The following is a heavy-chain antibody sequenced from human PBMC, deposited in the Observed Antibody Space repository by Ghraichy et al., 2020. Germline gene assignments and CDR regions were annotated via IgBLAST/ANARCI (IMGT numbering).Heavy chain of an antibody. J-gene: IGHJ4*02. CDR1: GFTFSSYA. V-gene: IGHV3-23*01. D-gene: IGHD4-17*01. CDR2: ISGSGGST. Sequence: LSLTCAASGFTFSSYAMSWVRQAPGKGLEWVSAISGSGGSTYYADSVKGRFTISRDNSKNTLYLQMNSLRAEDTAVYYCAKCSFLTVTRPIDYWGQGTLVSVS. CDR3: AKCSFLTVTRPIDY.